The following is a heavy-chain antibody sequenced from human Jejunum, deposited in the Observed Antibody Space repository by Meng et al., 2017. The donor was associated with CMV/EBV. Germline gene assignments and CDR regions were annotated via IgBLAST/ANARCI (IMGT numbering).Heavy chain of an antibody. J-gene: IGHJ4*02. CDR1: GVSFSSYY. CDR3: ARGGGDPIRGVLPFDY. D-gene: IGHD2-21*01. Sequence: QWPLQQWGPGLLKPSETLSLTCGVYGVSFSSYYWSWIRQPPGKGLEWIAEINHSGSTNYNPSLKSRVTISLDTSNSHFSLKLTSVTAADTAVYFCARGGGDPIRGVLPFDYWGQGTLVTASS. CDR2: INHSGST. V-gene: IGHV4-34*01.